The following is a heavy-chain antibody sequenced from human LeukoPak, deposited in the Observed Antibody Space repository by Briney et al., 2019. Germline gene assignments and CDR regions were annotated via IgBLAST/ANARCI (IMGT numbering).Heavy chain of an antibody. CDR2: IYYSGST. CDR3: ARVETYGAVGY. D-gene: IGHD1-1*01. CDR1: GGSISSYY. J-gene: IGHJ4*02. V-gene: IGHV4-59*01. Sequence: PSETLSLTCTVSGGSISSYYWSWIRQPPGKGLEWIGYIYYSGSTNYNPSLKSRVTTSVDTSKNQFSLKLSSVTAADTAVYYCARVETYGAVGYWGQGTLVTVSS.